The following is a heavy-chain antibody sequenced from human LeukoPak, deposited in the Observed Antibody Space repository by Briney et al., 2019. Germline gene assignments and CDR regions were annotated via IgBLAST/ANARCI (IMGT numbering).Heavy chain of an antibody. CDR2: IYASGST. J-gene: IGHJ5*02. V-gene: IGHV4-4*07. Sequence: ETLSLTCTVSGGSISNYFWSWIRQPPGKGLEWIGRIYASGSTTYNPSLKSRVTMAVDTSKTQFSLKLSSVTAADTAVYYCARDSGTTGEVKFDPWGQGTLVTVSA. CDR3: ARDSGTTGEVKFDP. CDR1: GGSISNYF. D-gene: IGHD3-10*01.